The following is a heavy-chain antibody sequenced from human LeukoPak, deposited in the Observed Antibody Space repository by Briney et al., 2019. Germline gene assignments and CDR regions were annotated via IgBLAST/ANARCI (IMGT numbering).Heavy chain of an antibody. V-gene: IGHV3-21*01. CDR2: ISSSSTYI. D-gene: IGHD3-3*01. CDR3: ARANSGYYDFWSGYSLLDYMDV. CDR1: GFTFSDYT. J-gene: IGHJ6*03. Sequence: GGALRLSCAASGFTFSDYTMNWVRQAPGKGLEWVSSISSSSTYIYYADSVEGRFTISRDNAKNSLYLQMNSLRAEDTAVYYCARANSGYYDFWSGYSLLDYMDVWGKGTTVTVSS.